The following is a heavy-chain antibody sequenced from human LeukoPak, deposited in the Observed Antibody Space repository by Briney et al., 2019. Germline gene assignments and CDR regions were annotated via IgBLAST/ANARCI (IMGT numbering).Heavy chain of an antibody. CDR3: ARGGITIFGVVSYMDV. CDR2: ISWNSGSI. V-gene: IGHV3-9*01. Sequence: GGSLRLSCAASGFTFDDYAMHWVRQAPGKGLEWVSGISWNSGSIGYADSVKGRFTISRDNAKNSLYLQMNSLRAEDTALYYCARGGITIFGVVSYMDVWGKGTTVTVSS. D-gene: IGHD3-3*01. J-gene: IGHJ6*03. CDR1: GFTFDDYA.